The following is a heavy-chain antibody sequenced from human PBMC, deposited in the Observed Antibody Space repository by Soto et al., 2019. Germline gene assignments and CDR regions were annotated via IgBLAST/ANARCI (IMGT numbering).Heavy chain of an antibody. D-gene: IGHD3-16*01. CDR2: IYWDDDK. V-gene: IGHV2-5*02. CDR3: AHIPNYYQYDWFHT. CDR1: GFSLTTRGVG. Sequence: QITLKESGPPLVKPTQTLTLTCTFSGFSLTTRGVGVGWIRQPPGKALECLALIYWDDDKRYSPSLQSRLSTXNXTPXNHVVQTMTNVDPVDTATYYCAHIPNYYQYDWFHTWGQGTLVSVSS. J-gene: IGHJ5*02.